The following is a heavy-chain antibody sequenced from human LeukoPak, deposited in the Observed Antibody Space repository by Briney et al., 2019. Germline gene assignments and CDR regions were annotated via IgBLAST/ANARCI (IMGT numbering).Heavy chain of an antibody. Sequence: GSLRLSCAASGFTFSGSAMHWVRQASGKGLEWVGRIRSKANSYATAYAASVKGRYTISRDDSKNTAYLQMSSLKTEDTAVYYCTTIVVVPAAINYWGQGTLVTVSS. CDR1: GFTFSGSA. J-gene: IGHJ4*02. CDR2: IRSKANSYAT. CDR3: TTIVVVPAAINY. D-gene: IGHD2-2*01. V-gene: IGHV3-73*01.